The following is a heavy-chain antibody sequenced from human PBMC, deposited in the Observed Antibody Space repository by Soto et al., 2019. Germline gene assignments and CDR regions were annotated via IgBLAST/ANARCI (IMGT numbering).Heavy chain of an antibody. D-gene: IGHD3-3*01. Sequence: PSETLSLTCAVYGGSFSGYYWSWIRQPPGKGLEWIGEINHSGSTNYNPSLKSRVTISVDTSKNQFSLKLSSVTAADTAVYYCARGLRYDFWSGSAYYFDYWGQGTLVTVSS. J-gene: IGHJ4*02. CDR2: INHSGST. CDR3: ARGLRYDFWSGSAYYFDY. V-gene: IGHV4-34*01. CDR1: GGSFSGYY.